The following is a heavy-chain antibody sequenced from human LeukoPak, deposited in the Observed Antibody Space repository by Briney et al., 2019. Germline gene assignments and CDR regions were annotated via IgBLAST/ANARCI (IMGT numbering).Heavy chain of an antibody. V-gene: IGHV4-39*01. Sequence: SETLSLTCTVSGGSISSSSYYWGWIRQPPGKGLEWIGSIYYSGSTYYNPSLKSRVTISVDTSKNQFSLKLGSVTAADTAVYYCARVDRSWQSHDYWGQGTLVTVSS. J-gene: IGHJ4*02. CDR3: ARVDRSWQSHDY. CDR2: IYYSGST. CDR1: GGSISSSSYY. D-gene: IGHD6-13*01.